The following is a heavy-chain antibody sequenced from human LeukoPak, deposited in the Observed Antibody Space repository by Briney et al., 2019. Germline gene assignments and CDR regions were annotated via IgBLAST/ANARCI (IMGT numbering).Heavy chain of an antibody. CDR3: AKGQKDYGDYVFLYYYYGMDV. CDR2: ISGSGGST. V-gene: IGHV3-23*01. Sequence: QPGGSLRLSCAASGFTFSSYAMSWVRQAPGKGLEWVSAISGSGGSTYYADSVKGRFTISRDNSKNTLYLQMNSLRAEDTAVYYCAKGQKDYGDYVFLYYYYGMDVWGQGTTVTVSS. J-gene: IGHJ6*02. CDR1: GFTFSSYA. D-gene: IGHD4-17*01.